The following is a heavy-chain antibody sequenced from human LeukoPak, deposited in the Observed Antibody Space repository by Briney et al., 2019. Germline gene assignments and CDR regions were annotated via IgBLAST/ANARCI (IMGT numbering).Heavy chain of an antibody. CDR1: GGSISSYY. Sequence: SETLSLTCTVSGGSISSYYWSWIRQPPGKGLEWIGYLYYSGSTNYNPSLKSRVTMSVDTSKNQFSLKLSSVTAADTAVYYCARDATYYYGSGSTNWFDPWGQGTLVTVSS. J-gene: IGHJ5*02. V-gene: IGHV4-59*12. CDR3: ARDATYYYGSGSTNWFDP. D-gene: IGHD3-10*01. CDR2: LYYSGST.